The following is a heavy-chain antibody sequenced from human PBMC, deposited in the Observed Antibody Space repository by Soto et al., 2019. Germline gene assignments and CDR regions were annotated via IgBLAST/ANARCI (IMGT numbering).Heavy chain of an antibody. Sequence: ASVKVSCKASGYTFTTYDINWVRQATGQGLEWMGWMNPNSGNTAYAQKFQGRVTMTTSTSISTAFMELSSLRSEDTAVYYCARGAETNGWYDNYIMDVWGRGTTVTVSS. CDR1: GYTFTTYD. CDR2: MNPNSGNT. D-gene: IGHD6-19*01. V-gene: IGHV1-8*01. J-gene: IGHJ6*02. CDR3: ARGAETNGWYDNYIMDV.